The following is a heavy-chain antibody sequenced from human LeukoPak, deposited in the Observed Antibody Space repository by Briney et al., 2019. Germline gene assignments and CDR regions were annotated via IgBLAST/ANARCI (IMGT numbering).Heavy chain of an antibody. CDR1: GFTFSSYA. Sequence: PGGSLRLSCAASGFTFSSYAMHWVRQAPGKGPEWVAVISYDGSNKYYADSVKGRFTISRDNSKNTLYLQMNSLRAEDTAVYYCAREGGTVVTPDYFDYWGQGTLVTVSS. CDR2: ISYDGSNK. D-gene: IGHD4-23*01. V-gene: IGHV3-30-3*01. CDR3: AREGGTVVTPDYFDY. J-gene: IGHJ4*02.